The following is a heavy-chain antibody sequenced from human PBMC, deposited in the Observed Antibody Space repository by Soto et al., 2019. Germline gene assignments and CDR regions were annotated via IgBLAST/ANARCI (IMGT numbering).Heavy chain of an antibody. CDR3: ARVGSRSYIFDF. CDR1: GGSISRGDYY. CDR2: IYYSGST. V-gene: IGHV4-30-4*01. D-gene: IGHD1-26*01. Sequence: PSEALSLTCTVSGGSISRGDYYWSWIREPPGKGLEWIGYIYYSGSTYYNPSLKGRVTISVHTSKNQFSLKLSSVTAADTAVYYCARVGSRSYIFDFSGQGALVIVSS. J-gene: IGHJ4*02.